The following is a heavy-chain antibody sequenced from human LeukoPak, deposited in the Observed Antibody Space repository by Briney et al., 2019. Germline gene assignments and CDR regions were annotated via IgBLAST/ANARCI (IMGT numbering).Heavy chain of an antibody. CDR3: ARASTTVGVSINY. D-gene: IGHD3-10*01. J-gene: IGHJ4*02. CDR1: GFTFSSYG. Sequence: PGGSLRLSCAASGFTFSSYGMSWVRQAPGKGLEWVSAISGSGGSTYYADSVKGRFTISRDNSKNTLYLQMNSLRAEDTAVYYCARASTTVGVSINYWGQGTLVTVSS. V-gene: IGHV3-23*01. CDR2: ISGSGGST.